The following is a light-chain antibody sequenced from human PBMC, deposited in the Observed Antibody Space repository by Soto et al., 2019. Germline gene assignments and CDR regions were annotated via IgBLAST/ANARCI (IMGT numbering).Light chain of an antibody. J-gene: IGKJ4*01. CDR2: DAS. CDR1: QSVSSY. Sequence: EIVLTQSPATLSLSPGERATLSSSARQSVSSYFAWYQQKPGQAPSLLILDASNRATGIPDRFSGSGSGTDFTHPISSLEPEDFAVYYCQQRSNWPQLTFGGGTKVEIK. V-gene: IGKV3-11*01. CDR3: QQRSNWPQLT.